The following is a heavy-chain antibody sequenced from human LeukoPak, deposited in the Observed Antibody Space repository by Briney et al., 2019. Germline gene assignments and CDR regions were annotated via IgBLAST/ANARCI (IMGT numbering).Heavy chain of an antibody. CDR3: ARGGITGTSHYFDY. Sequence: SETLSLTCAVYGGSFSGYYWSWIRQPPGKGLEWVGEINLSGSTNYNPPLKSRVTISVDTSKNQFSLKLSSVTAADTAVYYCARGGITGTSHYFDYWGQGTLVTVSS. CDR1: GGSFSGYY. D-gene: IGHD1-7*01. CDR2: INLSGST. J-gene: IGHJ4*02. V-gene: IGHV4-34*01.